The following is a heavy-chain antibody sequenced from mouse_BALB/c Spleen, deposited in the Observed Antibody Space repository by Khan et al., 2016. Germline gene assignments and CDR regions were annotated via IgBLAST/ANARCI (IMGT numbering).Heavy chain of an antibody. CDR3: ARDYYGLAY. Sequence: QIQLVQSGPELKKPGETVKISCKASGYTFTNYGMNWVKQAPGKGLKWMGWINTNTGEPTYAEEFKGRFAFSLETSASTAYLQINNLKKEDTATYFCARDYYGLAYWGQGTLVTVAA. D-gene: IGHD1-1*01. V-gene: IGHV9-3*02. J-gene: IGHJ3*01. CDR2: INTNTGEP. CDR1: GYTFTNYG.